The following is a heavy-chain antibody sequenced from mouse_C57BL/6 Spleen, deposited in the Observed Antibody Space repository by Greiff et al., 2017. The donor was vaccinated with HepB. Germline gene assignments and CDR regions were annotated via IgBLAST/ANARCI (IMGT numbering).Heavy chain of an antibody. CDR3: ARIYDGSSRYYAMDY. Sequence: EVQLQQSGPELVKPGASVKMSCKASGYTFTDYNMHWVKQSHGKSLEWIGYINPNNGGTSYNQKFKGKATLTVNKSSSTAYMELRSLTSEDSAVYYCARIYDGSSRYYAMDYWGQGTSVTVSS. CDR2: INPNNGGT. CDR1: GYTFTDYN. J-gene: IGHJ4*01. D-gene: IGHD1-1*01. V-gene: IGHV1-22*01.